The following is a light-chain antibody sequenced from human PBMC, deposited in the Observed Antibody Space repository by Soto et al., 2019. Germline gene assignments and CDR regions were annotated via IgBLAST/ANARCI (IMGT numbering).Light chain of an antibody. CDR2: GTS. J-gene: IGLJ3*02. V-gene: IGLV7-46*01. CDR3: LLSYSGGNWV. CDR1: TGAVTSGHY. Sequence: QAVVTQEPSLTVSPGGTVTLTCGSTTGAVTSGHYPHWLQQRPGQAPRTLIYGTSNKQSWTPARFSGSLLGGKAALTLSGAQPEDEADYYCLLSYSGGNWVFGGGTKLTVL.